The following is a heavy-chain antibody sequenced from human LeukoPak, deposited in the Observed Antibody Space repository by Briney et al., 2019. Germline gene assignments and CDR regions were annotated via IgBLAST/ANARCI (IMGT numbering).Heavy chain of an antibody. V-gene: IGHV3-30*04. D-gene: IGHD1-26*01. CDR2: ISYDGSNK. Sequence: GGSLRLSCAASGFTLSSYAMHWVRQAPGKGLEWVAVISYDGSNKYYADSVKGRFTISRDNSKNTLYLQMNSLRAEDTAVYYCAKDSLVGATFFDYWGQGTLVTVSS. CDR3: AKDSLVGATFFDY. J-gene: IGHJ4*02. CDR1: GFTLSSYA.